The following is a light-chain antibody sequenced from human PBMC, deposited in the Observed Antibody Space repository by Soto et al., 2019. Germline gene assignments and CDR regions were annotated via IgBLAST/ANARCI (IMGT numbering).Light chain of an antibody. CDR2: EVR. CDR1: MRDVGAYNL. Sequence: QSVLTQPASVSGSPGQSITISCAGTMRDVGAYNLVSWYQQHPGRAPQLIIYEVRNRPSGISFRFSGSKSGTTAALTISGLQAEDEADYYCSSYTSKSSLIFGGGTKLTVL. V-gene: IGLV2-14*01. J-gene: IGLJ2*01. CDR3: SSYTSKSSLI.